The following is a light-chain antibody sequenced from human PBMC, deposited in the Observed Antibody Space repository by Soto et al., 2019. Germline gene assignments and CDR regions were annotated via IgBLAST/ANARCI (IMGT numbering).Light chain of an antibody. V-gene: IGKV3-20*01. J-gene: IGKJ1*01. CDR1: QSVISNF. CDR3: QQNGALPPT. Sequence: EVVLTQSPGTLSLSPGESATLSCRASQSVISNFLAWYQQKPAQAPRLLIYDTSNRATGTPDRFSGSGSGTDFTLTISRLEPEDFAVYYCQQNGALPPTFGQGTKVEIK. CDR2: DTS.